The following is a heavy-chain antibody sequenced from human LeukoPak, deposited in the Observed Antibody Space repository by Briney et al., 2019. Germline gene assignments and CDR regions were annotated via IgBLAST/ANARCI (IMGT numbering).Heavy chain of an antibody. V-gene: IGHV4-61*02. J-gene: IGHJ4*02. Sequence: SETLSLTCAVSGASISSCRYYWSWIRQPAGKGLEWIGRIYASGSTNYNPSLKSRVTISEDTAKNQFFLKLSSVTAADTAIYYCARDLSGTGATTLAYWGQGILVTVSS. CDR2: IYASGST. CDR1: GASISSCRYY. D-gene: IGHD1-26*01. CDR3: ARDLSGTGATTLAY.